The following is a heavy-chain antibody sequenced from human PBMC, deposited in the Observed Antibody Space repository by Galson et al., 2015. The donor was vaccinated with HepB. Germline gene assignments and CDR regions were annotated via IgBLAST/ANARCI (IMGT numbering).Heavy chain of an antibody. D-gene: IGHD2-15*01. V-gene: IGHV3-23*01. CDR2: IGGSGGNT. J-gene: IGHJ4*02. CDR3: AKVGLGD. Sequence: SLRLSCAASGFTFSDYYMSWIRQAPGKGLEWVSSIGGSGGNTYYADSVKGRFTISRDSSNNTLFLQMNSLRAEDTAIYYCAKVGLGDWGQGTLVTVSS. CDR1: GFTFSDYY.